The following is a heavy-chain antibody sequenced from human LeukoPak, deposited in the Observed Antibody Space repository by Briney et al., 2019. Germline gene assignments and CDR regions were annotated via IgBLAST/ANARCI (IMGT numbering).Heavy chain of an antibody. CDR2: IRYDGSNK. D-gene: IGHD3-10*01. CDR3: ARDHGGSGSLDY. Sequence: GGSLRLSCAASGFTFSSYGMHWVRQAPGKGLEWVAVIRYDGSNKYYADSVKGRFTISRDNSKNTLYLQMNSLRAEDTAVYYCARDHGGSGSLDYWGQGTLVTVSS. CDR1: GFTFSSYG. J-gene: IGHJ4*02. V-gene: IGHV3-33*01.